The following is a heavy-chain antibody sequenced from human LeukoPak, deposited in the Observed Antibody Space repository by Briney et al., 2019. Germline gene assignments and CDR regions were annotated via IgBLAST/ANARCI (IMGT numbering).Heavy chain of an antibody. CDR3: ARARAGTNFDY. J-gene: IGHJ4*02. D-gene: IGHD6-19*01. CDR1: GGSISSSSYY. CDR2: IYTSGST. Sequence: SETLSLTCTVSGGSISSSSYYWGWIRQPAGKGLEWIGRIYTSGSTNYNPSLKSRVTMSVDTSKNQFSLKLSSVTAADTAVYYCARARAGTNFDYWGQGTLVTVSS. V-gene: IGHV4-61*02.